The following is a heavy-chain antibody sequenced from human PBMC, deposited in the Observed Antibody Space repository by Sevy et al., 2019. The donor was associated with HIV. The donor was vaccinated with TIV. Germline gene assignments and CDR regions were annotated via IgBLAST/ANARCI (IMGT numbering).Heavy chain of an antibody. Sequence: GGSLRLSCAASGFSFINAWMNWVRQAPGKGLEWVGRIRSKADGGTADYAAPVKGRVIISRDDSENTLYLQMNSLRTEDTAIYYCTTVLGWEGTSDYWGQGTLVTVSS. CDR2: IRSKADGGTA. CDR1: GFSFINAW. J-gene: IGHJ4*02. D-gene: IGHD1-26*01. CDR3: TTVLGWEGTSDY. V-gene: IGHV3-15*07.